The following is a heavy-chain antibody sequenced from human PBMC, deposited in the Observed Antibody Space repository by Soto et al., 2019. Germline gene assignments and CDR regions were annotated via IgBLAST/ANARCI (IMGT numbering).Heavy chain of an antibody. CDR3: ARGKNYYDDLDYFDY. Sequence: GGSLRLSCAVSGFTVSNNYMSWVRQAPGKGLEGVSVIYSVGYTAYGDSVKGRFTISRDNSKNTLYLQMNSLRADDTAVYYCARGKNYYDDLDYFDYWGQGTLVTVSS. D-gene: IGHD3-22*01. CDR2: IYSVGYT. V-gene: IGHV3-53*01. J-gene: IGHJ4*02. CDR1: GFTVSNNY.